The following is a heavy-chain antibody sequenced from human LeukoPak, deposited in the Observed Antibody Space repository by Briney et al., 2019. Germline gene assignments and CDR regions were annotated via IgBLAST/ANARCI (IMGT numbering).Heavy chain of an antibody. V-gene: IGHV1-18*01. D-gene: IGHD3-10*01. Sequence: APVKVSCKASGYTFTSYGISWVRRAPGQGLEWMGWISAYNGNTNYAQKLQGRVTMTTDTSTSTAYMELRSLRSDDTAVYYCARDPITMVRGVIPFDYWGQGTLVTVSS. CDR1: GYTFTSYG. J-gene: IGHJ4*02. CDR3: ARDPITMVRGVIPFDY. CDR2: ISAYNGNT.